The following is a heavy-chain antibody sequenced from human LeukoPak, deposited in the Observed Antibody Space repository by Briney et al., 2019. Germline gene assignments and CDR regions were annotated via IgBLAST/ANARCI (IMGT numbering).Heavy chain of an antibody. Sequence: VASVNVSCKASGYTFTSYDFNWVRQATGQRPEWMGWMSPNSGDTGYAQKFQGRVTMTRNTSISTAYMELSSLRSEDTAVYYCARGSSGWGGVFDYWGQGTLVTVSS. D-gene: IGHD6-19*01. CDR3: ARGSSGWGGVFDY. V-gene: IGHV1-8*01. CDR2: MSPNSGDT. CDR1: GYTFTSYD. J-gene: IGHJ4*02.